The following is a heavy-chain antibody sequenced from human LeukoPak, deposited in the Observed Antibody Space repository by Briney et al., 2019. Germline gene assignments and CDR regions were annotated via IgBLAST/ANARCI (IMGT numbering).Heavy chain of an antibody. CDR3: ARSLQDAFDI. V-gene: IGHV3-48*04. J-gene: IGHJ3*02. CDR1: GFTFSSYA. Sequence: GGSLRLSCAASGFTFSSYAMTWVRQAPGKGLEWVSYISSSGSTIYYADSVKGRLTISRDNAKNSLYLQMNSLRAEDTAVYYCARSLQDAFDIWGQGTMVTVSS. CDR2: ISSSGSTI.